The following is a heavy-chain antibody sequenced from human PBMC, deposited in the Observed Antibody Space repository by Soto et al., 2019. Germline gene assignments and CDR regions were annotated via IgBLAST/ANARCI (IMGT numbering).Heavy chain of an antibody. J-gene: IGHJ5*02. Sequence: GGSLRLSCAASGFTFSSYWMSWVRQAPGKGLEWVANIKQDGSEKYYVDSVKGRFTISRDNAKNSLYLQMNSLRAEDTAVYYCARGPSGGPGFWSGYYTNWFDPWGQGTLVTVSS. CDR3: ARGPSGGPGFWSGYYTNWFDP. V-gene: IGHV3-7*01. CDR1: GFTFSSYW. CDR2: IKQDGSEK. D-gene: IGHD3-3*01.